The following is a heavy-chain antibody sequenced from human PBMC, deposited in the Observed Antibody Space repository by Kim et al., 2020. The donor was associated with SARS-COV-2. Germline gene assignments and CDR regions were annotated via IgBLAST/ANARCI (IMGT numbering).Heavy chain of an antibody. J-gene: IGHJ4*02. CDR2: TRYDGVNE. CDR3: AIAAGSDVKFDY. Sequence: GGSLRLSCVASGFTFSSYGMYWVRQAPGKGLEWVALTRYDGVNEYYADSVKGRFTISRDNSKNTLLLQMNSLRVEDTAVYYCAIAAGSDVKFDYWGRGTVVRVS. CDR1: GFTFSSYG. V-gene: IGHV3-30*02.